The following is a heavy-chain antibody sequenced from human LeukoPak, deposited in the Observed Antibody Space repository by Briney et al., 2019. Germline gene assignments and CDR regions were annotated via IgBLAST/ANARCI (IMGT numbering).Heavy chain of an antibody. CDR1: GFTFSSYA. V-gene: IGHV4-34*01. CDR3: ASGSYPIDY. Sequence: GSLRLSCAASGFTFSSYAMSWIRQPPGKGLEWIGGINHSGSTNYNPSLKSRVTISVDTSKNQFSLKLSSVTAADTAVYYCASGSYPIDYWGQGTLVTVSS. D-gene: IGHD1-26*01. CDR2: INHSGST. J-gene: IGHJ4*02.